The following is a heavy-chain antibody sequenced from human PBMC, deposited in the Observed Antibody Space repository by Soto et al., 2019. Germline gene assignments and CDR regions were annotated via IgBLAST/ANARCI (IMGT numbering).Heavy chain of an antibody. D-gene: IGHD3-3*01. V-gene: IGHV3-7*05. Sequence: PGGSLRLSCAAPGFTFSVYWMSWVRQAPGKGLEWVANIKQDGNEQYYVDSVKGRFAISRDNAKNSLYLQMNSLRVDDTAVYYCARVLQKGVFWRRYTENWFVPWGQGPLVTLFS. CDR1: GFTFSVYW. CDR3: ARVLQKGVFWRRYTENWFVP. CDR2: IKQDGNEQ. J-gene: IGHJ5*02.